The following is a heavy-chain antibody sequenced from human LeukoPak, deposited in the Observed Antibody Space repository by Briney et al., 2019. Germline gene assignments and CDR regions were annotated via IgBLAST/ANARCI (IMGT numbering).Heavy chain of an antibody. D-gene: IGHD5-18*01. CDR1: GFTFSSYA. V-gene: IGHV3-30-3*01. CDR3: ARARGGYSYGYHAYYYYGMDV. CDR2: ISYDGSNK. J-gene: IGHJ6*02. Sequence: GGSLKLSCAASGFTFSSYAMHWVRQAPGKGLEWVAVISYDGSNKYYADSVKGRFTISRDNSKNTLYLQMNSLRAEDTAVYYCARARGGYSYGYHAYYYYGMDVWGQGTTVTVSS.